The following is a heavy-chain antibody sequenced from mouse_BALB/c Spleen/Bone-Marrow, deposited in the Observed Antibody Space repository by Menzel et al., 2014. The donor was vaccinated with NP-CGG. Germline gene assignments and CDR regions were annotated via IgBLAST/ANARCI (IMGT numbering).Heavy chain of an antibody. CDR1: GFNIKDTY. D-gene: IGHD1-1*01. V-gene: IGHV14-3*02. CDR3: ARYYYGSSLFAY. CDR2: IDPANGNT. J-gene: IGHJ3*01. Sequence: EVHLVESGAELVKPGASVKLSCTASGFNIKDTYMYWVKQRPEQGLEWIGRIDPANGNTKYDPKFQDKATITADTSSNPAYLQPSSLTSEDTAGYFCARYYYGSSLFAYWGQGTLVTVSA.